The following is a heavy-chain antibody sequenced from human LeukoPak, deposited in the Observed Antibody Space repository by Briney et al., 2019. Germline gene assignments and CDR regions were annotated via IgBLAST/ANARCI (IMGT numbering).Heavy chain of an antibody. Sequence: GGSLRLSCAASGFTFSSSAMSWVRQAPGKGLEWVGFIRSKAYGGTTEYAASVKGRFTISRDDSKSIAYLQMNSLKTEDTAVYYCTRDRRIQIYSYYYYMDVWGKGTTVTVSS. D-gene: IGHD5-18*01. V-gene: IGHV3-49*04. J-gene: IGHJ6*03. CDR1: GFTFSSSA. CDR3: TRDRRIQIYSYYYYMDV. CDR2: IRSKAYGGTT.